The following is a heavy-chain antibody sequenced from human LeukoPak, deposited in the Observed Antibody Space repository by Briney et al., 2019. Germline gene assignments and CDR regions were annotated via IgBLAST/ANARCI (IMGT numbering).Heavy chain of an antibody. V-gene: IGHV4-39*01. J-gene: IGHJ5*02. Sequence: SETLSLTCTVSGGSISSSSYYWGWIRQPPGKGLEWIGSIYYSGSTYYNPSLKSRVSISVDTSKNQFSLNLSSVTAADTAVYYCARGVGYSYGYSLNWFDPWGQGTLVTVSS. CDR3: ARGVGYSYGYSLNWFDP. D-gene: IGHD5-18*01. CDR2: IYYSGST. CDR1: GGSISSSSYY.